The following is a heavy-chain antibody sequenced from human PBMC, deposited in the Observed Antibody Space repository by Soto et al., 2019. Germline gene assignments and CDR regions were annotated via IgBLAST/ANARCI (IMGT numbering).Heavy chain of an antibody. J-gene: IGHJ4*02. CDR3: ARSSIAARPVDY. CDR1: GGSFSGYY. Sequence: TSETLSLTCAVYGGSFSGYYWSWIRQPPGKGLEWIGEINHSGSTNYNPSLKSRVTISVDTSKNQFSLKLSSVTAADTAVYYCARSSIAARPVDYWGQRTLVTVPS. D-gene: IGHD6-6*01. V-gene: IGHV4-34*01. CDR2: INHSGST.